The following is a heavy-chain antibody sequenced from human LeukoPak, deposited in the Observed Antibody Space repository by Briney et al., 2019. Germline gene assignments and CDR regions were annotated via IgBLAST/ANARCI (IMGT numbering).Heavy chain of an antibody. D-gene: IGHD6-19*01. Sequence: PSETLSLTCAAYGGSFSGYYWNWIRQSPGKGLEWIGEINHSGSTNYNPSLKSRVTISVDTSKNQFSLKLSSVTAADTTVYCCARGFSSGWSTLFDYWGQGTLVTVSS. CDR1: GGSFSGYY. V-gene: IGHV4-34*01. J-gene: IGHJ4*02. CDR2: INHSGST. CDR3: ARGFSSGWSTLFDY.